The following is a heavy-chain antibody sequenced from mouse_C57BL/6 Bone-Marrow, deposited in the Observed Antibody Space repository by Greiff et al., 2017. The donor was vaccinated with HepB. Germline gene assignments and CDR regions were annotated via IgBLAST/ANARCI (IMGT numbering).Heavy chain of an antibody. V-gene: IGHV5-17*01. J-gene: IGHJ1*03. CDR2: ISSGSSTI. CDR3: ANYYSNYAFDV. Sequence: EVQLKESGGGLVKPGGSLKLSCAASGFTFSDYGMHWVRQAPEKGLEWVAYISSGSSTIYYADTVKGRFTISRDNAKNTLFLQMTSLRSEDTAMYYCANYYSNYAFDVWGTGTTVTVSS. CDR1: GFTFSDYG. D-gene: IGHD2-5*01.